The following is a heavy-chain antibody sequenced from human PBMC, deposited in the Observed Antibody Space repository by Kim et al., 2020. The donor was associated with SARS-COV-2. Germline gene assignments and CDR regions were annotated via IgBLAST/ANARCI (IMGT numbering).Heavy chain of an antibody. CDR2: MNPNSGNT. D-gene: IGHD3-3*01. Sequence: ASVKVSCKASGYTFTSYDINWVRQATGQGLEWMGWMNPNSGNTGYAQKFQGRVTMTRNTSISTAYMELSSLRSEDTAVYYCARWARYYDFWSGYQYYYYYYMDVWGKGTTVTVSS. V-gene: IGHV1-8*01. CDR1: GYTFTSYD. CDR3: ARWARYYDFWSGYQYYYYYYMDV. J-gene: IGHJ6*03.